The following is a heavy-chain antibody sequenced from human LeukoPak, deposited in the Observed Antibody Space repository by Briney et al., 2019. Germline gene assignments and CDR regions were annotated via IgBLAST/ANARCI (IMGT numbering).Heavy chain of an antibody. D-gene: IGHD3-16*01. CDR1: GFTVSNNH. V-gene: IGHV4-59*08. Sequence: PGGSLRLSCAASGFTVSNNHMSWVRQTPGKGLEWIGSMLYRGSTYYSPSLRSRVIISVDASKNQFFLTLSPVTAADTAVYYCARQGGWGGALSFFDSWGQGTLITVSS. J-gene: IGHJ4*02. CDR3: ARQGGWGGALSFFDS. CDR2: MLYRGST.